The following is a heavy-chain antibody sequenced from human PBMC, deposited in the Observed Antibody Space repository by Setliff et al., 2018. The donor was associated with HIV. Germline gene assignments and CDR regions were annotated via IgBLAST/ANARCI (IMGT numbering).Heavy chain of an antibody. D-gene: IGHD6-13*01. V-gene: IGHV1-69*10. CDR3: ARVLKGYSSSYEAFDI. CDR1: RGTFTSYA. J-gene: IGHJ3*02. Sequence: SVKVSCTTSRGTFTSYALTWVRQAPGQGLEWMGGIISILNVATYAQKFQGRVTITADKSTSTVYMELSSLRSEDSAVYYCARVLKGYSSSYEAFDIWGQGTMVTVSS. CDR2: IISILNVA.